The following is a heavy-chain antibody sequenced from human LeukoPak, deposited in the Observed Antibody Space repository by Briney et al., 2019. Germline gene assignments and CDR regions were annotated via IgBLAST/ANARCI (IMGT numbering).Heavy chain of an antibody. D-gene: IGHD2-2*01. V-gene: IGHV4-34*01. CDR3: ARERRDIVVVPAAPPSNFDI. CDR1: GGSFSGYY. J-gene: IGHJ3*02. Sequence: SETLSLTCAVYGGSFSGYYWSWIRQPPGKGLEWIGEINHSGSTNYNPSLKSRVTISVDTSKNQFSLKLSSVTAADTAVYYCARERRDIVVVPAAPPSNFDIWGQGTMVTVSS. CDR2: INHSGST.